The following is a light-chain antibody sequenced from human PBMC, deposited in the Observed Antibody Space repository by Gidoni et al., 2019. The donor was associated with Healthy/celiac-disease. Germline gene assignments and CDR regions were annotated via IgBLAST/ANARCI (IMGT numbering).Light chain of an antibody. J-gene: IGKJ1*01. CDR3: QQYGSSPRT. Sequence: EIVLTQSPGTLSLSPGERATLSCRASQSVSSSYLAWYQQKPGQAPRLLISGASSRATGLPDRFSGRGSGTDFTLTISRLEPEDFAVYYCQQYGSSPRTFGQGTKVEIK. V-gene: IGKV3-20*01. CDR2: GAS. CDR1: QSVSSSY.